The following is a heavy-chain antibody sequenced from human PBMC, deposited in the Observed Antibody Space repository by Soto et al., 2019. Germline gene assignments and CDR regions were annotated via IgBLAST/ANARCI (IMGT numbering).Heavy chain of an antibody. J-gene: IGHJ5*02. CDR1: GFTFSSYA. CDR3: AKCKAQQPLRNWFDP. Sequence: VGSLRLSCAASGFTFSSYAMSWVRQAPGKGLEWVSAISGSGGSTYYADSVKGRFTISRDNSKNTLYLQMNSLRAEDTAVYYCAKCKAQQPLRNWFDPWGQGTLVTVSS. D-gene: IGHD6-13*01. V-gene: IGHV3-23*01. CDR2: ISGSGGST.